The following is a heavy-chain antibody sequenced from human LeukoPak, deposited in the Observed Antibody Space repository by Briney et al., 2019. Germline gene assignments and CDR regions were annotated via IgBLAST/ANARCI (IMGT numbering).Heavy chain of an antibody. D-gene: IGHD3-3*01. CDR1: GYSFTSYW. V-gene: IGHV5-10-1*01. CDR2: IDPSDSYT. J-gene: IGHJ3*02. CDR3: ARPKITIFGVVDAFDI. Sequence: GESLKISRKGSGYSFTSYWISWVRQMPGKGLEWMGRIDPSDSYTNYSPSFQGHVTISADKSISTAYLQWSSLKASDTAMYYCARPKITIFGVVDAFDIWGQGTMVTVSS.